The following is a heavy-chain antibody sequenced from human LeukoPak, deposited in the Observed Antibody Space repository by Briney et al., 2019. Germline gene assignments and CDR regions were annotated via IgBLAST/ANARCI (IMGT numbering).Heavy chain of an antibody. CDR1: GYTFTSYY. CDR2: INPSGGST. Sequence: ASVKVSCKASGYTFTSYYMHWVRQAPGQGLEWMGIINPSGGSTSYAQKFQGRVTMTRDTSTSTVYMELRSLRSDDTAVYYCARASDVYYDFWSGYPNFDYWGQGTLVTVSS. D-gene: IGHD3-3*01. J-gene: IGHJ4*02. V-gene: IGHV1-46*01. CDR3: ARASDVYYDFWSGYPNFDY.